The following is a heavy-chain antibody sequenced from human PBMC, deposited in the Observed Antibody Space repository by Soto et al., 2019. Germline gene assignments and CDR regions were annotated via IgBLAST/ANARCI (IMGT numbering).Heavy chain of an antibody. CDR3: ARWKHGSGSCYNVYYFDY. V-gene: IGHV5-10-1*01. J-gene: IGHJ4*02. Sequence: PGESLKISCKGSGYSFTSYWISWVRQMPGKGLEWMGRIDPSDSYTNYSPSFQGHVTISADKSISTAYLQWSSLKASDTAMYYCARWKHGSGSCYNVYYFDYWGQGTLVTVSS. D-gene: IGHD3-10*01. CDR2: IDPSDSYT. CDR1: GYSFTSYW.